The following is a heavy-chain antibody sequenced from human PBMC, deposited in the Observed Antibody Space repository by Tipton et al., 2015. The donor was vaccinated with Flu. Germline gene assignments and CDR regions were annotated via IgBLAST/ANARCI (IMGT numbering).Heavy chain of an antibody. CDR1: GGSISSSNW. CDR3: ARDWIGDYDLREYNWFDP. Sequence: GLVKPSGTLSLTCAVSGGSISSSNWWSWVRQPPGKGLEWIGEIYHSGSTNYNPSLKSRVTISVDKSKNQFSLKLSSVTAADTAVYYCARDWIGDYDLREYNWFDPWGQGTLVTVSS. D-gene: IGHD4-17*01. CDR2: IYHSGST. J-gene: IGHJ5*02. V-gene: IGHV4-4*02.